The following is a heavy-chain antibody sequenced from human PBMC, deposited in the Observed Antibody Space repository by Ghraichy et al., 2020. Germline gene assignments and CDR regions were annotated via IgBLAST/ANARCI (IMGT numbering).Heavy chain of an antibody. CDR2: ISWDGGST. Sequence: GGSLRLSCAASGFTFDDYAMHWVRQAPGKGLEWVSLISWDGGSTYYADSVKGRFTISRDNSKNSLYLQMNSLRAEDTALYYCAKDFNYYEGPLGAFDIWGQGTMATVSS. D-gene: IGHD1-26*01. V-gene: IGHV3-43D*03. CDR3: AKDFNYYEGPLGAFDI. J-gene: IGHJ3*02. CDR1: GFTFDDYA.